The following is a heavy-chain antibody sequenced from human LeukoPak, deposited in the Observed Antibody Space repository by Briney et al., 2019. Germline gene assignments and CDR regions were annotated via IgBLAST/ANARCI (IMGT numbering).Heavy chain of an antibody. D-gene: IGHD3-10*01. CDR1: GDSVTSHG. CDR3: ARDKSGSLDF. J-gene: IGHJ4*02. Sequence: PSETLSLTCSVSGDSVTSHGWSWVRQPPGKGLEWIGYVYASGINSYNCNPSLKSRVTISVDTSRNQFSLRLNSVTAADTAIYYCARDKSGSLDFWGQGTLVTVSS. CDR2: VYASGIN. V-gene: IGHV4-59*02.